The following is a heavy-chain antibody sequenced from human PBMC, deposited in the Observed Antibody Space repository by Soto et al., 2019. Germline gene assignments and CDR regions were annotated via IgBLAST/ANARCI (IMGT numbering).Heavy chain of an antibody. V-gene: IGHV1-2*04. D-gene: IGHD2-15*01. CDR1: GYTFTGYY. Sequence: ASVKVSCKASGYTFTGYYMHWVRQAPGQGLEWMGWINPNSGGTNYAQKFQGWVTMTRDTSISTAYMELSRLRSDDTAVYYCARDSSPSYYCSGGSCYPGGYYYYGMDVWGQWTTVTVSS. CDR2: INPNSGGT. CDR3: ARDSSPSYYCSGGSCYPGGYYYYGMDV. J-gene: IGHJ6*02.